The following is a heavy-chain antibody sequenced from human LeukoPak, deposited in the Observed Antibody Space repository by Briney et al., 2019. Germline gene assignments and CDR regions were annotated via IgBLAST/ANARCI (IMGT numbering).Heavy chain of an antibody. CDR2: IYTSGST. J-gene: IGHJ5*02. D-gene: IGHD5-18*01. V-gene: IGHV4-4*07. CDR1: DGSISTYY. CDR3: ARDTALSFDP. Sequence: SETLSLTCTVSDGSISTYYWSWIRQPAGKGLEWIGRIYTSGSTNYNPSLKSRVTMPVDTSKNQFSLKLSSVTAADTAVYYCARDTALSFDPWGQGTLVTVSS.